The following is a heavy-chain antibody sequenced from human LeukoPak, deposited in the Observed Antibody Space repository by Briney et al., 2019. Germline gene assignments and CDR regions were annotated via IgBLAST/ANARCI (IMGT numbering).Heavy chain of an antibody. J-gene: IGHJ3*02. CDR3: ARDRYYYDRGAFDI. D-gene: IGHD3-22*01. V-gene: IGHV4-59*01. CDR2: IYYSGTT. CDR1: GGSISSYY. Sequence: PSETLSLTCTVSGGSISSYYWSWIRQPPGKGLEWIGYIYYSGTTNYNPSLKSRVTISVDTSKNQFSLKLSSVTAADTAVYYCARDRYYYDRGAFDIWGQGTMVTVSS.